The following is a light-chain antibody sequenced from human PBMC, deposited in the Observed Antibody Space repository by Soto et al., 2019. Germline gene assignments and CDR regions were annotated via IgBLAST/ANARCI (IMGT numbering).Light chain of an antibody. J-gene: IGKJ5*01. CDR2: YAS. CDR1: PSVSSY. CDR3: QQRSNWPSIT. Sequence: PGDRATISFRASPSVSSYLAWYQQKPGQAPRLLIYYASNRATGIPARVSGSGSATDFTLTISSLEHEDFAVYYCQQRSNWPSITFGQGTRLEIK. V-gene: IGKV3-11*01.